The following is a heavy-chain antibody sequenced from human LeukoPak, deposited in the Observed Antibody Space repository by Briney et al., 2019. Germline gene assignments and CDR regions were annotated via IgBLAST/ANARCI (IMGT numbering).Heavy chain of an antibody. CDR3: AKLTSGWFEDF. CDR1: GFTFNNYA. CDR2: ISASDGST. V-gene: IGHV3-23*01. Sequence: GGSLRLSCAASGFTFNNYATTWVRQAPGKGLEWVSAISASDGSTYYVDSVKGRFTISRDFSKNILYLQMNSLRAEDTAVYYCAKLTSGWFEDFWGQGTLVTVSS. D-gene: IGHD6-19*01. J-gene: IGHJ4*02.